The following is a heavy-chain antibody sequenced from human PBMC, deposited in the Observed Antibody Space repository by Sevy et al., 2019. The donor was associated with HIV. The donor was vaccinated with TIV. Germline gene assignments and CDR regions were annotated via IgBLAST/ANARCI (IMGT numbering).Heavy chain of an antibody. CDR3: ATHAGLAAAGRVFDY. V-gene: IGHV3-72*01. Sequence: GESLKISCAASGFTFSDHYMEWVRQAPGKGLEWVGRTRNKADSYTTEYAASVQGSFTISRDDSKNSLYLQMNSLKTEDTAVYYCATHAGLAAAGRVFDYWGQGTLVTVSS. CDR1: GFTFSDHY. CDR2: TRNKADSYTT. J-gene: IGHJ4*02. D-gene: IGHD6-13*01.